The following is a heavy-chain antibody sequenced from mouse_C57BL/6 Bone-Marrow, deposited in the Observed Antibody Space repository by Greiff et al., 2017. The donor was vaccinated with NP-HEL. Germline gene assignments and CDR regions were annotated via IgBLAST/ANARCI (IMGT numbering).Heavy chain of an antibody. CDR2: ISGGGGNT. CDR1: GFTFSSYT. J-gene: IGHJ2*01. V-gene: IGHV5-9*01. CDR3: ARHLPGDY. Sequence: EVQRVESGGGLVKPGGSLKLSCAASGFTFSSYTMSWVRQTPEKRLEWVATISGGGGNTYYPDSVKGRFTISRDNAKNTLYLQMSSLRSEDTALYYCARHLPGDYWGQGTTLTVSS.